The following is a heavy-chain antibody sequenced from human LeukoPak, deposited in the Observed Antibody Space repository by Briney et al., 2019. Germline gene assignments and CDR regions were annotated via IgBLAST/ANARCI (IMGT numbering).Heavy chain of an antibody. CDR3: ARDLGMVYAEQGGY. V-gene: IGHV1-8*01. CDR1: GYTFTSYD. D-gene: IGHD2-8*01. Sequence: ASVKVSCKASGYTFTSYDINWVRQATGQGLEWMGWMNPNSGNTGYAQKFQGRVTMTRNTSISTAYMELSSLRSEDTAVYYCARDLGMVYAEQGGYWGQGTLVTVSS. CDR2: MNPNSGNT. J-gene: IGHJ4*02.